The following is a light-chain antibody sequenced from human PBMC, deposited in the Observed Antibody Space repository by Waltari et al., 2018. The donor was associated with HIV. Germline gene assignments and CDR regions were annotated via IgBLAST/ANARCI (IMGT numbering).Light chain of an antibody. Sequence: QSALTQPASVSGSPGQSITISCTGTSSDVGTYDYVSWYQQYPGKAPQLMIYEVSNRPSGVSNRFSGSKSGNTASLTISGLQAEDEADYYCSSFTGSSTWVFGGGTKLTVL. CDR3: SSFTGSSTWV. CDR1: SSDVGTYDY. J-gene: IGLJ3*02. V-gene: IGLV2-14*01. CDR2: EVS.